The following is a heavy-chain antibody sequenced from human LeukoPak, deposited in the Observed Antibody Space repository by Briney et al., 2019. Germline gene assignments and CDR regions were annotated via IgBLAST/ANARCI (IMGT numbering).Heavy chain of an antibody. CDR2: MNSDGSNT. Sequence: GGSLRLSCAASGFTFSRYWMHWVRQAPGEGLVWVSRMNSDGSNTNYADSVKGRFTISRDNAMNTLYLQMNSLRADDTAVYYCARDICSGIGCYPRAPFDYWGQGTLVTVSS. V-gene: IGHV3-74*01. D-gene: IGHD2-15*01. CDR1: GFTFSRYW. CDR3: ARDICSGIGCYPRAPFDY. J-gene: IGHJ4*02.